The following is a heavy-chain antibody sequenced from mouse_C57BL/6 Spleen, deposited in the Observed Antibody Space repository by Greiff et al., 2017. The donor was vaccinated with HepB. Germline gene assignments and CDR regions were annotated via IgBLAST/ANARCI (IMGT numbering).Heavy chain of an antibody. CDR3: ARDPYYYGSSPYAMDY. V-gene: IGHV1-82*01. D-gene: IGHD1-1*01. Sequence: VQLQQSGPELVKPGASVKISCKASGYAFSSSWMNWVKQRPGKGLEWIGRIYPGDGDTNYNGKFKGKATLTADKSSSTAYMQLSSQTSEDSAVYFCARDPYYYGSSPYAMDYWGQGTSVTVSS. CDR2: IYPGDGDT. J-gene: IGHJ4*01. CDR1: GYAFSSSW.